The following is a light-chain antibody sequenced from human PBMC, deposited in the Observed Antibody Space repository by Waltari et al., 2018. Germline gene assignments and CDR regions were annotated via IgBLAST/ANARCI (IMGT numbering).Light chain of an antibody. CDR3: QQYVSSPVT. CDR2: GSS. Sequence: IVLTQSAGTLSLSPGERATLSCRVSQSVSSTYLAWYQQKAGQAPRLLIYGSSTRATGIPDRFSGSGSGTEFTLTISRLEPEDFAVYYCQQYVSSPVTFGGGTKVEIK. CDR1: QSVSSTY. V-gene: IGKV3-20*01. J-gene: IGKJ4*01.